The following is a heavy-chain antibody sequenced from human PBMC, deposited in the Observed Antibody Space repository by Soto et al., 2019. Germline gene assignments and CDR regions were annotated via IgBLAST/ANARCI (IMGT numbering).Heavy chain of an antibody. CDR1: GFSLSTSGVD. CDR3: AHSGITLTGGAFDI. CDR2: IYWDDDK. Sequence: QITLKESGPTLVKPTQTLTLTCTFSGFSLSTSGVDVGWIRQPPGKALEWLALIYWDDDKRYSPSLKSRLTNTKDTSKNQGVLTMTNMDPVDTATYYCAHSGITLTGGAFDIWGQGTVVTVSS. J-gene: IGHJ3*02. D-gene: IGHD1-20*01. V-gene: IGHV2-5*02.